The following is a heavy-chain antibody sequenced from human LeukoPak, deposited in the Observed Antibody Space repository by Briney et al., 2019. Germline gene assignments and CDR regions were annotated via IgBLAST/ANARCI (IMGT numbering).Heavy chain of an antibody. Sequence: SEALSLTCDVSGGAISSGGYSWSWIRQPPGKGLEWIGYIYHSGSTYYNPSLKSRVTISVDRSKNQFSLKLSSVTAADTAVYYCARSDGDYEYWYFDLWGRGTLVTVSS. J-gene: IGHJ2*01. CDR1: GGAISSGGYS. CDR2: IYHSGST. D-gene: IGHD4-17*01. CDR3: ARSDGDYEYWYFDL. V-gene: IGHV4-30-2*01.